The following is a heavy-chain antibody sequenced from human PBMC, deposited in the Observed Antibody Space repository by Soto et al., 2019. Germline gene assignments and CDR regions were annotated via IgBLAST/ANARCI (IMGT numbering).Heavy chain of an antibody. J-gene: IGHJ4*02. CDR3: AKDFEVPVPPGY. CDR2: ISYDGSNK. D-gene: IGHD1-1*01. Sequence: VGSLRLSCAASGFTFSSYGMHWVRQAPGKGLEWVAVISYDGSNKYYADSVKGRFTISRDNSKNTLYLQMNSLRAEDTAVYYCAKDFEVPVPPGYGGQETLVTVSS. CDR1: GFTFSSYG. V-gene: IGHV3-30*18.